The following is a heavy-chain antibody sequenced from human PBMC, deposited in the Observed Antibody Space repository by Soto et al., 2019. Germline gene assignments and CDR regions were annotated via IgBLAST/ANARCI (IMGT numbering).Heavy chain of an antibody. V-gene: IGHV1-2*04. CDR1: GYTFIGYY. CDR3: ARVGGGLASLGYYGMDV. CDR2: IDPNSGGT. J-gene: IGHJ6*02. Sequence: SVKVSCKASGYTFIGYYIHWVRQAPGQGLEWMGWIDPNSGGTNYAQRFQGWVTMTRDRSISTAYMELSRLKSDDTAVYYCARVGGGLASLGYYGMDVWGQGTTVTVSS. D-gene: IGHD3-10*01.